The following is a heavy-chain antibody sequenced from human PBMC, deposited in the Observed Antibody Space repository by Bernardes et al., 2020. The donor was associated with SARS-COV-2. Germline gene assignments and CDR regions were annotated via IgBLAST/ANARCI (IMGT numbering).Heavy chain of an antibody. CDR1: GFTFNTYG. D-gene: IGHD2-21*01. Sequence: GGSLRLPCAASGFTFNTYGMHWVRRAPDKGLEWVAVIWYDGSTKYYADSVKGRFTISRDNSKNILYLQMNSLRVEDTAVYYCVRRFCAVSSACGNFYGLGVWGQGTTVTVYS. CDR3: VRRFCAVSSACGNFYGLGV. V-gene: IGHV3-33*01. CDR2: IWYDGSTK. J-gene: IGHJ6*02.